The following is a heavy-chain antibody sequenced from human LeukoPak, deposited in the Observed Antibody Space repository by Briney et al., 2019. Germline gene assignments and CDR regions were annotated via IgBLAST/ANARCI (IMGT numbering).Heavy chain of an antibody. CDR1: GFTFSSYS. J-gene: IGHJ4*02. D-gene: IGHD1-1*01. Sequence: GGSLRLSCAASGFTFSSYSMNWVRQAPGKGPEWISYISSSSGTIYYADSVKGRFTISRDNVKKSLYLQMNSLRVEDTAVYYCARDGNWNDVYWGQGTLVTVSS. CDR3: ARDGNWNDVY. V-gene: IGHV3-48*01. CDR2: ISSSSGTI.